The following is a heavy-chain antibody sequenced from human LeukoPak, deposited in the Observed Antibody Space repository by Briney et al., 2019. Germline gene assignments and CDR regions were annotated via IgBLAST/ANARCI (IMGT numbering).Heavy chain of an antibody. CDR2: ISGNGGST. J-gene: IGHJ3*02. V-gene: IGHV3-23*01. CDR3: ANLLIAAAAPFDI. CDR1: GFTFSSYA. D-gene: IGHD6-13*01. Sequence: GGSLRLSCAASGFTFSSYAMSWVRQAPGKGLEWVSAISGNGGSTYYADSVKGRFTISRDNSKNTLYLQMNSLRAEDTAVYYCANLLIAAAAPFDIWGQGTMVTVSS.